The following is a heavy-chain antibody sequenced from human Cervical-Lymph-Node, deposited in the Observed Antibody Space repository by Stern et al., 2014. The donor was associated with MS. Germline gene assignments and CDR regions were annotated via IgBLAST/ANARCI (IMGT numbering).Heavy chain of an antibody. D-gene: IGHD6-13*01. J-gene: IGHJ5*02. CDR2: IYHSGST. Sequence: QVQLQESGPGLVKPSETLSLTCTVSGYSISSGYYWGWIRQPPGKGLEWIGTIYHSGSTYYNPSLKSRVTISVDTTKNQFSLNLSSVTAADTAVYYCAREEQQLVHGNWFDPWGQGTLVTVSS. CDR1: GYSISSGYY. V-gene: IGHV4-38-2*02. CDR3: AREEQQLVHGNWFDP.